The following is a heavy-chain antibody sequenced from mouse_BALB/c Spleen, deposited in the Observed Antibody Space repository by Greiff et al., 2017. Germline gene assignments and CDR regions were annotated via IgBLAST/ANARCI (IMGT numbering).Heavy chain of an antibody. D-gene: IGHD4-1*01. CDR2: ISSGGSYT. CDR3: ARHLTGTLDY. V-gene: IGHV5-6*02. CDR1: GFTFSSYG. J-gene: IGHJ2*01. Sequence: EVKLVESGGDLVKPGGSLKLSCAASGFTFSSYGMSWVRQTPDKRLEWVATISSGGSYTYYPDSVKGRFTISRDNAKNTLYLQMSSLKSEDTAMYYCARHLTGTLDYWGQGTTLTVSS.